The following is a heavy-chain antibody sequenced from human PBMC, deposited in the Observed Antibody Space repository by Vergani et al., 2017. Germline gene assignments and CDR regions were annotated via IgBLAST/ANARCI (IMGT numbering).Heavy chain of an antibody. Sequence: EVQLVESGGGLVKTGGSLRLSCAASGFTFSNAWMSWVRQAPGVGLEWVGRSKSKTDGGTTDYVAPVKGRFTISRDDSKNTLYLQMNSLKTEDTAVYYCTTDRGYYFDYWGQGTLVTVSS. CDR3: TTDRGYYFDY. V-gene: IGHV3-15*01. CDR1: GFTFSNAW. CDR2: SKSKTDGGTT. J-gene: IGHJ4*02.